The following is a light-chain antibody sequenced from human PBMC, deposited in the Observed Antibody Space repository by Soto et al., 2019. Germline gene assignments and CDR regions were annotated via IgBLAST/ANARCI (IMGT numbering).Light chain of an antibody. CDR3: QQYNTWPT. CDR2: GAS. CDR1: QSVSSN. J-gene: IGKJ1*01. Sequence: ETVMTQSPATLSVSLGERATLSCRASQSVSSNLAWYQQKPGQAPRLLISGASTRATGIPARFSGGGSGTEFILTISSLPSEDSAVYYCQQYNTWPTFGPGTKVEIK. V-gene: IGKV3-15*01.